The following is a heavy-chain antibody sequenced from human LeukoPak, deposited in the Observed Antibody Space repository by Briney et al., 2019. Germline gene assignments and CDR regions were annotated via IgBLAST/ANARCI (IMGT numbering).Heavy chain of an antibody. D-gene: IGHD3-16*01. CDR2: IKQHGNEK. J-gene: IGHJ4*02. CDR3: ARVRGGYYFDY. CDR1: GFIFSSYW. Sequence: PGGSLRLSCAASGFIFSSYWMTWVGQAPGKGLEWVANIKQHGNEKYYVDSVKGRFTISRDDAKNSLHLQMNSLRAEDTAVYYCARVRGGYYFDYWGQGTLVTVSS. V-gene: IGHV3-7*05.